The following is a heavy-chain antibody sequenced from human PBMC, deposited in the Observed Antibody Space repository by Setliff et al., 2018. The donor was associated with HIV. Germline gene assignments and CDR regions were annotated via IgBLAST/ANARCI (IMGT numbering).Heavy chain of an antibody. CDR2: IYYSGST. J-gene: IGHJ6*02. CDR3: ARIFGDQGYYYGMDV. CDR1: GGSISSYY. D-gene: IGHD3-3*01. Sequence: ASETLSLTCTVSGGSISSYYWSWIRQPPGKGLEWIGYIYYSGSTNYNPSLKSRVTISVDTSKNQFSLKLSSVIAADTAVYYCARIFGDQGYYYGMDVWGQGTTVTVPS. V-gene: IGHV4-59*01.